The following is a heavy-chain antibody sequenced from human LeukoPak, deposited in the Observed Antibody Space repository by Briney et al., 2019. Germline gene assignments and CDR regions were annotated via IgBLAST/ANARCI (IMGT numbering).Heavy chain of an antibody. CDR2: ISGSGGST. D-gene: IGHD5-18*01. CDR1: GFTFSSYA. J-gene: IGHJ5*02. CDR3: AKGHCRIQLCPTEFDP. V-gene: IGHV3-23*01. Sequence: GGSLRLSCAASGFTFSSYAMSWVRQALGKGLEWVSAISGSGGSTYYADSVKGRFTISRDNSKNTLYLQMNSLRAEDTAVYYCAKGHCRIQLCPTEFDPWGQGTLVTVSS.